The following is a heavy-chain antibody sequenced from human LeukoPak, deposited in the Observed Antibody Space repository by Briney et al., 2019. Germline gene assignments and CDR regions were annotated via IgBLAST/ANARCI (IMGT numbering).Heavy chain of an antibody. CDR2: IYYSGST. Sequence: PSETLSLTCTVSGDSISSYYWSWIRQPPGKGLEWIGYIYYSGSTNYNPSLKSRVTISVDTSKNQFSLKLSSVTAADTAVYYCASMKDAFDIWGQGTMVTVSS. J-gene: IGHJ3*02. V-gene: IGHV4-59*01. CDR3: ASMKDAFDI. CDR1: GDSISSYY. D-gene: IGHD3-16*01.